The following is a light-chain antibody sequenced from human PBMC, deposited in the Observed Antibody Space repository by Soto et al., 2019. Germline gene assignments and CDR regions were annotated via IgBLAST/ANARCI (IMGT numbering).Light chain of an antibody. CDR3: QQRSNWPIT. J-gene: IGKJ5*01. CDR2: DAS. Sequence: EIVLKQSPATLSLSPGERATLSCRASRSVTSFLAWYQQKPGQAPRLLIYDASNRATGIPVRFSGSGSGTDFTLTISSLEPEDFAVYSCQQRSNWPITFGQGTDWRL. V-gene: IGKV3-11*01. CDR1: RSVTSF.